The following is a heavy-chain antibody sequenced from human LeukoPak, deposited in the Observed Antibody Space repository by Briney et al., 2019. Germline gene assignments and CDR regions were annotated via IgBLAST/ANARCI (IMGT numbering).Heavy chain of an antibody. CDR2: ISSSSSTI. CDR3: ARVRNTATNDY. D-gene: IGHD5-18*01. Sequence: GGSLRLSCAASGFTFSSYSMNWVRQAPGKGLEWVSYISSSSSTIYCADSVKGRFTISRDNAKNSLYLQMNSLRAEDTAVYYCARVRNTATNDYWGQGTLVTVSS. V-gene: IGHV3-48*04. J-gene: IGHJ4*02. CDR1: GFTFSSYS.